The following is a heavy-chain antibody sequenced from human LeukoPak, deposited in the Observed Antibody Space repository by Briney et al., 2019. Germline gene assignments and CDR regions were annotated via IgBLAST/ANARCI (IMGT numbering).Heavy chain of an antibody. CDR1: GFTVSSHY. V-gene: IGHV3-66*02. J-gene: IGHJ4*02. CDR2: IYRDGKT. D-gene: IGHD2-15*01. CDR3: AREDPGDLAFDY. Sequence: GGSLRLSCAASGFTVSSHYMTWVRQAPGRGLEWVSVIYRDGKTYYADSVKGRFTIFRDNSKNTLYLQMNSLKTEDTAVYYCAREDPGDLAFDYWGQGTLVTVSS.